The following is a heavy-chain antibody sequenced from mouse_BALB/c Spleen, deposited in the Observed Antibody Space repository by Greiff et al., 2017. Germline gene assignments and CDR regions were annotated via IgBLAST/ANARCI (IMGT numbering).Heavy chain of an antibody. D-gene: IGHD2-4*01. Sequence: EVKLVESGGGLVQPGGSLRLSCATSGFTFTDYYMSWVRQPPGKALEWLGFIRNKANGYTTEYSASVKGRFTISRDNSQSILYLQMNTLRAEDSATYYGARDIDDYDGAYWGQGTSVTVSS. J-gene: IGHJ4*01. CDR3: ARDIDDYDGAY. V-gene: IGHV7-3*02. CDR1: GFTFTDYY. CDR2: IRNKANGYTT.